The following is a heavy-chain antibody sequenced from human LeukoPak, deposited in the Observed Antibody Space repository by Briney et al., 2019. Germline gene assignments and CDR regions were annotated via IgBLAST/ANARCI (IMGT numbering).Heavy chain of an antibody. CDR3: ARVGGSYSSYYFDY. Sequence: SETLSLTCTVSGYSISSCYYWGWIRQPPGKGLGWIGSIYHSGSTYYNSSIKSRVIISVDSSKKQFSLKLSSVTAADTAVYYCARVGGSYSSYYFDYWGQGTLVTVSS. CDR2: IYHSGST. D-gene: IGHD1-26*01. CDR1: GYSISSCYY. J-gene: IGHJ4*02. V-gene: IGHV4-38-2*02.